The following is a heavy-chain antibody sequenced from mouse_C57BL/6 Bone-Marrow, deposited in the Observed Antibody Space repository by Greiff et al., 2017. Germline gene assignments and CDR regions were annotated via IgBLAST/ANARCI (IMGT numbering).Heavy chain of an antibody. D-gene: IGHD1-1*01. CDR3: ARPHSYGSSFAY. Sequence: DVKLVESGGDLVKPGGSLKLSCAASGFTFSSYGMSWVRQTPDKRLEWVATISSGGSYTYYPDSVKGRFTISRDNAKNTLYLQMISLKSEDTAMYYCARPHSYGSSFAYWGQGTLVTVSA. CDR1: GFTFSSYG. CDR2: ISSGGSYT. J-gene: IGHJ3*01. V-gene: IGHV5-6*02.